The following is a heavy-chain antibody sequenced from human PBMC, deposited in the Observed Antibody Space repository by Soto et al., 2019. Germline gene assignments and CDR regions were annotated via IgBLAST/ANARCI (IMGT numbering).Heavy chain of an antibody. V-gene: IGHV5-51*01. J-gene: IGHJ4*02. Sequence: PGESLKISCKGLGNSFNYWIGWVRQMPGKGLEWVAIIYPSDSDTRYGPSFRGQVTISADKSITTAYLQWNSLKASDTAMYYCARTPKRRGGTAGILYWGQGTLVTVSS. D-gene: IGHD6-13*01. CDR3: ARTPKRRGGTAGILY. CDR1: GNSFNYW. CDR2: IYPSDSDT.